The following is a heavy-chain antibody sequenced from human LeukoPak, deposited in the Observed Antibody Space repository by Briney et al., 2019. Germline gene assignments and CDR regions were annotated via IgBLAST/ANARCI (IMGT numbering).Heavy chain of an antibody. CDR2: INPNSGGT. CDR3: ARDLSPPSGSYFYYYYMDV. Sequence: GASVKVSCKASGYTFSGYYMHWVRQAPGQGLEWMGWINPNSGGTNYAQKFQGRVTMTRDSSISTAYMELSRLRSDDTAVYYCARDLSPPSGSYFYYYYMDVWGKGTTVTVSS. CDR1: GYTFSGYY. D-gene: IGHD1-26*01. J-gene: IGHJ6*03. V-gene: IGHV1-2*02.